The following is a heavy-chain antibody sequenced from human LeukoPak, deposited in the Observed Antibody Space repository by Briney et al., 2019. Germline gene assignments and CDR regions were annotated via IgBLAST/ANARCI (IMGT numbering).Heavy chain of an antibody. CDR2: IYYSGST. D-gene: IGHD3-10*01. V-gene: IGHV4-31*01. CDR3: AKTLPNYYGSGMDV. Sequence: SETLSLTCTVSGGSISSGGYYWRWIRQHPGKGLEWIGYIYYSGSTYYNPSLKSQVTISVDTSKNQFSLKLSSVTAADTAVYYCAKTLPNYYGSGMDVWGQGTTVTVSS. J-gene: IGHJ6*02. CDR1: GGSISSGGYY.